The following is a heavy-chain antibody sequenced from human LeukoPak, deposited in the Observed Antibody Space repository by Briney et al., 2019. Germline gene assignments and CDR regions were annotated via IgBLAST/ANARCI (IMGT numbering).Heavy chain of an antibody. CDR1: GDSSPHY. J-gene: IGHJ3*02. Sequence: PSETLSLTCTVSGDSSPHYWTWIRQPAGKGLEWIGRISATGSPNYNSSLTSRIIMSFDTSRNQISLMLTSVTAADTAVYYCARDSFGVNAFSIWGQGTVVTVSS. D-gene: IGHD3-10*01. CDR2: ISATGSP. CDR3: ARDSFGVNAFSI. V-gene: IGHV4-4*07.